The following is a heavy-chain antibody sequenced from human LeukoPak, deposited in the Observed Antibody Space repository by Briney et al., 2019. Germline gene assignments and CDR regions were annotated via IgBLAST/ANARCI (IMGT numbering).Heavy chain of an antibody. Sequence: EESLKISCNGSGYRFISYWIAWVRQVPGKGLEYMGIIYPGDSETRYSPSFQGQVTISADKSSSSAYLQWSSLKASDTAMYYCTRLRWFGDHYDYMDVWGKGTTVTVSS. V-gene: IGHV5-51*01. CDR1: GYRFISYW. D-gene: IGHD3-10*01. J-gene: IGHJ6*03. CDR2: IYPGDSET. CDR3: TRLRWFGDHYDYMDV.